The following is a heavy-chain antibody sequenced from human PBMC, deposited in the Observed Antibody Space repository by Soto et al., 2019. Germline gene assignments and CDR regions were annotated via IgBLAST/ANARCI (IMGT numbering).Heavy chain of an antibody. J-gene: IGHJ6*03. Sequence: GESLKISCQGSGYSFTSYWIGWVRQMPGKGLEWMGIIYPGDSDTRYSPSFQGQVTISADKSISTAYLQWSSLKASDTAMYYCARLSGYDLYYYYYMDVWGKGTTVTVSS. V-gene: IGHV5-51*01. D-gene: IGHD5-12*01. CDR2: IYPGDSDT. CDR3: ARLSGYDLYYYYYMDV. CDR1: GYSFTSYW.